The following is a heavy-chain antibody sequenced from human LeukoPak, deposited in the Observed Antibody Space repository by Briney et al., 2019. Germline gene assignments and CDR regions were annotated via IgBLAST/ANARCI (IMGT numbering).Heavy chain of an antibody. CDR2: IYPGDSDT. J-gene: IGHJ6*02. V-gene: IGHV5-51*01. CDR3: ARVRLPYYYGMDV. CDR1: GYSFTSYW. Sequence: KYGEPLKISCKGSGYSFTSYWIGWVRQMPGKGLEWMGIIYPGDSDTRYSPSFQGQVTISADKSISTAYLQWSSLKASDTAMYYCARVRLPYYYGMDVWGQGTTVTVSS. D-gene: IGHD5-12*01.